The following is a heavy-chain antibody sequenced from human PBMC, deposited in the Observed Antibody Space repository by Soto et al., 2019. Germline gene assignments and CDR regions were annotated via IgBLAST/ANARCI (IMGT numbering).Heavy chain of an antibody. CDR3: ARAIGYCSGGSCLNWFDP. CDR1: GGSISSGGYS. D-gene: IGHD2-15*01. V-gene: IGHV4-30-2*01. J-gene: IGHJ5*02. CDR2: IYHSGST. Sequence: SETLSLTCAVSGGSISSGGYSWSWIRQPPGKGLEWIGYIYHSGSTYYNPSLKSRVTISVDRSKNQFSLKLSSVTAADTAVYYCARAIGYCSGGSCLNWFDPWGQGTLVTVSS.